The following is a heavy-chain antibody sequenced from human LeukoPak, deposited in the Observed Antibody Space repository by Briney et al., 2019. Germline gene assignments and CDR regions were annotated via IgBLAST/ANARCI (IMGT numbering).Heavy chain of an antibody. CDR2: ISAYNGNT. Sequence: GASVKVSCKASGYTFTSYGISWVRQAPGQGLEWMGWISAYNGNTNYAQKLQGRVTMTTDTSTSTAYMELRSLRAEDTAVYYCARPVATTGYYGMDVWGQGTTVTVSS. J-gene: IGHJ6*02. D-gene: IGHD4-17*01. V-gene: IGHV1-18*01. CDR1: GYTFTSYG. CDR3: ARPVATTGYYGMDV.